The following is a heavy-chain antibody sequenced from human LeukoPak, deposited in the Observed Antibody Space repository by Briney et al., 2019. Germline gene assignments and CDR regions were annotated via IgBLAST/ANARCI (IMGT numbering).Heavy chain of an antibody. V-gene: IGHV3-23*01. CDR2: ISGSGGST. CDR1: GFTFSSYA. D-gene: IGHD6-19*01. CDR3: AKELIPDAVAGPSRFDY. J-gene: IGHJ4*02. Sequence: QPGGSLRLSCAASGFTFSSYAMSWVRQAPGKGLEWVSAISGSGGSTYYADSVKGRFTISRDNSKNTLYLQMNSLRAEDTAVYYCAKELIPDAVAGPSRFDYWGQGTLVTVSS.